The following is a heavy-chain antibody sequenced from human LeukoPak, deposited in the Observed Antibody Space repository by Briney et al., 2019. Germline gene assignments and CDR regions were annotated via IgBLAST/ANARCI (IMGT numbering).Heavy chain of an antibody. J-gene: IGHJ4*02. D-gene: IGHD5-24*01. CDR2: IYYTGST. Sequence: SGTLSLTCSVSGGSISSSSYYWGWIRQPPGKGLAWIGYIYYTGSTYYNPSLKSRLTISVDTSKNQFSLKLSSVTAADTAIYYCATRNSRDDYNYWGQGTLVTVSS. CDR3: ATRNSRDDYNY. CDR1: GGSISSSSYY. V-gene: IGHV4-31*03.